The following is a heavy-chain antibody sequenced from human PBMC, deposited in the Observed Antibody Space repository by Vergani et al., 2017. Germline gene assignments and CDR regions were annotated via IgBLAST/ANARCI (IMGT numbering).Heavy chain of an antibody. V-gene: IGHV3-30*03. Sequence: QVQLVESGGGVVQPGLSLRLSCAASGFTFSSYGMHFVRQAPGKGLAWVALISYDGSNKYYADSVKGRFTISRDNSKNTLFLQMNSLRGEDTAVYYCARAERKGNYYYYMDVWGKGTTVTVSS. CDR2: ISYDGSNK. CDR3: ARAERKGNYYYYMDV. CDR1: GFTFSSYG. J-gene: IGHJ6*03. D-gene: IGHD3-10*01.